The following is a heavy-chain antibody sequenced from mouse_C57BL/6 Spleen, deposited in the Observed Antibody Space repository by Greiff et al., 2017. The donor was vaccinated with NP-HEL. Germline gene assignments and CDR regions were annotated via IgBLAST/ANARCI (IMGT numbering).Heavy chain of an antibody. J-gene: IGHJ4*01. CDR2: IYPGSGST. Sequence: QVQLKQPGAELVKPGASVKMSCKASGYTFTSYWITWVKQRPGQGLEWIGDIYPGSGSTNYNEKFKSTATLTVDTSSSTAYMQLSSLTSEDSAVYYFARCYYGSSYLYYAMDYWGQGTSVTVSS. D-gene: IGHD1-1*01. CDR1: GYTFTSYW. V-gene: IGHV1-55*01. CDR3: ARCYYGSSYLYYAMDY.